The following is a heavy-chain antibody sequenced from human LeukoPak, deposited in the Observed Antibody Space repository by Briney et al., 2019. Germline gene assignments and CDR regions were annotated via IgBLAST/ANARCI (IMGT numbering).Heavy chain of an antibody. D-gene: IGHD1-26*01. J-gene: IGHJ4*02. Sequence: GGSLRLSCAASGFTFSSYAMHGVRQAPGKGLEWVAVISYDGSNKYYADSVKGRFTISRDNSKNTLYLQMNSLRAEDTAVYYCARDSVGATTGTLDYWGQGTLVTVSS. CDR2: ISYDGSNK. CDR3: ARDSVGATTGTLDY. CDR1: GFTFSSYA. V-gene: IGHV3-30-3*01.